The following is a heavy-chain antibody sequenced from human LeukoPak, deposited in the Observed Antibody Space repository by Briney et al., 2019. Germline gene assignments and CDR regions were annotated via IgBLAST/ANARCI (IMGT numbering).Heavy chain of an antibody. CDR3: ARSTFSSNWNL. CDR2: MYYSGSA. J-gene: IGHJ4*02. CDR1: GGSISSGDYY. D-gene: IGHD6-13*01. Sequence: SQTLSLTCTVSGGSISSGDYYWSWIRQPPGKGLEWIGYMYYSGSAYYSPSLKTRVTISVDTSKNQFSLKLTSVTAADTAVYYCARSTFSSNWNLWGQGTLVTVSS. V-gene: IGHV4-30-4*01.